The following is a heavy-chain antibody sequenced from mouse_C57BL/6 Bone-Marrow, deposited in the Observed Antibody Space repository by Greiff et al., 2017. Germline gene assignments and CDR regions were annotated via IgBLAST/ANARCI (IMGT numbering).Heavy chain of an antibody. CDR1: GYTFTSYW. D-gene: IGHD1-1*01. V-gene: IGHV1-64*01. J-gene: IGHJ2*01. CDR2: IHPNSGST. CDR3: SRSYCSSYVDY. Sequence: QVQLQQPGAELVKPGASVKLSCKASGYTFTSYWMHWVKQRPGQGLEWIGMIHPNSGSTNYNEKFKSKAQLTVDKSYNTAYMQLSSLTSEDSAVYYCSRSYCSSYVDYWGQGTTLTVSS.